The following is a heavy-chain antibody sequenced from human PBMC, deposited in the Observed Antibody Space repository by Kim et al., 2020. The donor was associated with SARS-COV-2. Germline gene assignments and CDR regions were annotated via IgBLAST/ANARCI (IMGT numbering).Heavy chain of an antibody. CDR2: IKQDGSEK. Sequence: GGSLRLSCAASGFTFSSYWMSWVRQAPGKGLEWVANIKQDGSEKYYVDSVKGRFTISRDNAKNSLYLQMNSLRAEDTAVYYCARYSGYDSSYYYGMDVWGQGTTFTVSS. J-gene: IGHJ6*02. CDR1: GFTFSSYW. V-gene: IGHV3-7*01. CDR3: ARYSGYDSSYYYGMDV. D-gene: IGHD5-12*01.